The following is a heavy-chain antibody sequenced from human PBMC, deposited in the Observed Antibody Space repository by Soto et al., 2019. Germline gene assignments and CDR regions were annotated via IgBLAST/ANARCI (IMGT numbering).Heavy chain of an antibody. J-gene: IGHJ4*02. D-gene: IGHD2-8*01. CDR1: GGSISLERFY. CDR2: VSHTGAT. Sequence: QVQLQESGPGLVKPSETLSLTCTVSGGSISLERFYWTWIRQPPGKGREWIGYVSHTGATNYNPSLQSRVDISVDTSRKQFSLKLRSLTAADTAVYFCARECSSDHINYYAFWGQGTLVSVSA. V-gene: IGHV4-61*01. CDR3: ARECSSDHINYYAF.